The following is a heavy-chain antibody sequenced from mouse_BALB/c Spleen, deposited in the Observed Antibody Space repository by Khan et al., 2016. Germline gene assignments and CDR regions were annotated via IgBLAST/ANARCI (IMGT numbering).Heavy chain of an antibody. J-gene: IGHJ2*01. CDR3: ARLHYDGYMNY. CDR2: INPDSSTI. D-gene: IGHD1-2*01. V-gene: IGHV4-1*02. Sequence: EVKLLESGGGLVQPGGSLKLSCAASGFDFSRYWMSWVRQAPGKGLEWIGEINPDSSTINYTPSLKDKFIISRDNAKNTLYLQMSKVRSEDTDLXFCARLHYDGYMNYWGQGTTLTVSS. CDR1: GFDFSRYW.